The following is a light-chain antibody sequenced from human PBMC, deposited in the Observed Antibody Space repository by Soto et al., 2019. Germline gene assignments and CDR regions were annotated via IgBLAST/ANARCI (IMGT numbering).Light chain of an antibody. Sequence: VLTKCPGTLSLSPGERATLAGRASQSVIHNYLAWYQQKPAQAPRLLIYDVSIRATGIPYRFSGSGSGTDFTLTISRLEPEDSAVYYCQQNGALPPTFGQGTTVEVK. CDR2: DVS. J-gene: IGKJ1*01. V-gene: IGKV3-20*01. CDR3: QQNGALPPT. CDR1: QSVIHNY.